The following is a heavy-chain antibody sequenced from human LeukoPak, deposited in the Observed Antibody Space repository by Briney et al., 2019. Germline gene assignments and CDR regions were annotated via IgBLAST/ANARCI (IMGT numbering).Heavy chain of an antibody. CDR2: INPNSGGT. CDR3: ASSGEVGIAVENRPDP. V-gene: IGHV1-2*02. D-gene: IGHD6-19*01. J-gene: IGHJ5*02. Sequence: GASVKVSCKASGYTFTGYYMHWVRQAPGQGLEWMGWINPNSGGTNYAQKFQGRVTMTRDTSTSTAYMELSRLRSDDTAVYYCASSGEVGIAVENRPDPWGQGTLVTVSS. CDR1: GYTFTGYY.